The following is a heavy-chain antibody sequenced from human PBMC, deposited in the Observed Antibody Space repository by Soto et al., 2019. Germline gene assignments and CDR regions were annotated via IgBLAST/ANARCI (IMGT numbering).Heavy chain of an antibody. Sequence: QVQLVQSGAEVKKPGASVKVSCKASGYTFTSYGISWVRQAPGQGLEWMGWISAYNGNTNYAQKLQGRVTMTTDTSTSTAYIELRSLRSDDTAVYYCARDDRYYYDSSGYLAHLGGGGGYWGQGTLVTVSS. J-gene: IGHJ4*02. D-gene: IGHD3-22*01. CDR3: ARDDRYYYDSSGYLAHLGGGGGY. CDR1: GYTFTSYG. CDR2: ISAYNGNT. V-gene: IGHV1-18*01.